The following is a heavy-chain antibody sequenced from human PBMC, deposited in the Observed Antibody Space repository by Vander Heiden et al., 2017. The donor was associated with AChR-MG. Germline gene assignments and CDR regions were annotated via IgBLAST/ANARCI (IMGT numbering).Heavy chain of an antibody. J-gene: IGHJ5*02. Sequence: EIQLVESGGGLVQPGGSLRLSCASSGFNFSVYWMTWVRQAPGKGLEWVANVKYDGSEIYYVDSVKGRFTVSRDNAKNSLYLQMTSLRVEDTAVYYCARVFRSGVRRFDPWGQGTLVTVSS. CDR3: ARVFRSGVRRFDP. V-gene: IGHV3-7*01. D-gene: IGHD6-25*01. CDR1: GFNFSVYW. CDR2: VKYDGSEI.